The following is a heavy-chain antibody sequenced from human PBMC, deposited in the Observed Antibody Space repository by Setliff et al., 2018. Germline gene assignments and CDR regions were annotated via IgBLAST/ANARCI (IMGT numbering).Heavy chain of an antibody. J-gene: IGHJ4*02. V-gene: IGHV3-11*01. D-gene: IGHD1-1*01. CDR3: STKGVPGT. Sequence: GGSLRLSCAASGFIFSDYYMSWIRQTPGKGLEWVAYISRGATNTYYTDSVKGRFAISRDDGKNSLYLQMNSLRAEDTAVYYCSTKGVPGTGGQGTRVTVAS. CDR1: GFIFSDYY. CDR2: ISRGATNT.